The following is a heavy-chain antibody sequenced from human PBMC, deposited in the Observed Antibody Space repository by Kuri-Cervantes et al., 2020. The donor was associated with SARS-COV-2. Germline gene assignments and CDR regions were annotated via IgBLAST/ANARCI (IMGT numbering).Heavy chain of an antibody. Sequence: ASVKVSCKASGYTFTSYGISWVRQAPGQGLEWMGWISAYNGNTNYAQKLQGRVTMTTDTPASTAYMELRSLRSDDTAVYYCARDRPGIAAASLYYYYYMDVWGKGTTVTVSS. CDR2: ISAYNGNT. V-gene: IGHV1-18*01. J-gene: IGHJ6*03. D-gene: IGHD6-13*01. CDR1: GYTFTSYG. CDR3: ARDRPGIAAASLYYYYYMDV.